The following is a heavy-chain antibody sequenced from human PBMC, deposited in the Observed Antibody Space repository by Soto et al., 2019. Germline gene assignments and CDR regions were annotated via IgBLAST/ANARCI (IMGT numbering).Heavy chain of an antibody. Sequence: GGSLRLSCAASGFTFGSYWMSWVRQAPGKGLEWVANIKQDGSEKYYVDSVKGRFTISRDNAKNSLYLQMNSLRAEDTAVYYCARDKYYDFWSGYPEMDVWGKGTTVTVSS. J-gene: IGHJ6*04. CDR3: ARDKYYDFWSGYPEMDV. D-gene: IGHD3-3*01. CDR1: GFTFGSYW. V-gene: IGHV3-7*01. CDR2: IKQDGSEK.